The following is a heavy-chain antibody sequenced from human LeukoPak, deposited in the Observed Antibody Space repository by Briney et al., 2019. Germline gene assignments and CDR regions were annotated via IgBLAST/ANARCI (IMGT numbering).Heavy chain of an antibody. V-gene: IGHV1-8*01. D-gene: IGHD2-15*01. CDR1: GYTFTSYD. J-gene: IGHJ4*02. CDR3: ARVSCSGGSCYQGY. Sequence: ASVKVSCKASGYTFTSYDINWVRQATGQGLEWMGWMNPNSGNTGYAQKFQGRVTMTRNTSISTAYMELSSLRSEDTAVCYRARVSCSGGSCYQGYWGQGTLVIVSS. CDR2: MNPNSGNT.